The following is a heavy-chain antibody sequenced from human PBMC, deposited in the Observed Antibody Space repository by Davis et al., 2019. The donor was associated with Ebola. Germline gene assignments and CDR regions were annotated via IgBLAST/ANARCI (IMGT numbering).Heavy chain of an antibody. Sequence: MPSETLSLTCTVSGGSISSYYWSWIRQPPGKGLEWIGYIYYSGSTNYNPSLKSRVTISVDTSKNQFSLKLNSVTAADTAVYYCARHSDYHDNNGQPTYNWFDPWGQGTLVAVSS. J-gene: IGHJ5*02. V-gene: IGHV4-59*08. CDR2: IYYSGST. CDR3: ARHSDYHDNNGQPTYNWFDP. D-gene: IGHD3-22*01. CDR1: GGSISSYY.